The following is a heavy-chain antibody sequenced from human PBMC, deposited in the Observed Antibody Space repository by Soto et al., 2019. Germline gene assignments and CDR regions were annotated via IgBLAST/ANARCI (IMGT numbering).Heavy chain of an antibody. CDR3: ASFKSGYYFYYGMDV. V-gene: IGHV1-8*01. CDR1: GYTFTSYD. CDR2: MNPNSGNT. Sequence: ASVKVSCKASGYTFTSYDINWVRQATGQGLEWMGWMNPNSGNTGYAQKFQGRVTMTRNTSISTAYMELSSLRSEDTAVYYCASFKSGYYFYYGMDVWGQGTTVTVPS. J-gene: IGHJ6*02. D-gene: IGHD1-26*01.